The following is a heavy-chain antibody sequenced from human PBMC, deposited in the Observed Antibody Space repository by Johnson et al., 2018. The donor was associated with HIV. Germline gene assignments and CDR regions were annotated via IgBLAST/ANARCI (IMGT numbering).Heavy chain of an antibody. D-gene: IGHD6-25*01. V-gene: IGHV3-33*06. J-gene: IGHJ3*02. CDR3: AKDSATDPFDS. CDR1: GFTFSSYG. CDR2: IWYDGSNK. Sequence: QVQLVESGGGVVQPGRSLRLSCAASGFTFSSYGMHWVRQAPGKGLEWVAVIWYDGSNKYYADSVKGRFTISRDNSKNTLYLQMNSLRAEDTAVYYCAKDSATDPFDSWGQGTMVTVSS.